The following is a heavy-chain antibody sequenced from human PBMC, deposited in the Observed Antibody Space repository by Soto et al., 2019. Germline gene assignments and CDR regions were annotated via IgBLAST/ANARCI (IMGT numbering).Heavy chain of an antibody. CDR1: GFSFSRHG. CDR2: ISYDGSNQ. V-gene: IGHV3-30-3*01. Sequence: GGSLRLSCAASGFSFSRHGMHWVRQAPGKGLEWVAVISYDGSNQDYADSVKGRFSISRDNSKNTVYLQMNSLRGEDTAVYYCARDRSSTYYYYRMDLWRQGTTVTVPS. J-gene: IGHJ6*02. CDR3: ARDRSSTYYYYRMDL. D-gene: IGHD6-19*01.